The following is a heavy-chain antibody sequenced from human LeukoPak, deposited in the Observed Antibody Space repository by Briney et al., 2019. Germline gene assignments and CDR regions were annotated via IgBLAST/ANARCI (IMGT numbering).Heavy chain of an antibody. CDR1: GGSVTSGTYY. J-gene: IGHJ3*02. CDR2: IYYSGST. D-gene: IGHD2-8*01. CDR3: TRSTNLEAFDI. Sequence: SETLSLTCTVSGGSVTSGTYYWSWIRQPPGKGLEWIGYIYYSGSTNYNPSLKSRVTVSVDTSKNQCSLKLSSVTTADTAVYYCTRSTNLEAFDIWGQGTMVTVSS. V-gene: IGHV4-61*01.